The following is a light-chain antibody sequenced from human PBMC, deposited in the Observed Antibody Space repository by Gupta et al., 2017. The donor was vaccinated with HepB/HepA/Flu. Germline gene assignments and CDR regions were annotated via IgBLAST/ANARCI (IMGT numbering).Light chain of an antibody. J-gene: IGKJ3*01. V-gene: IGKV2-30*01. CDR3: KQSKHCPFT. CDR2: KVS. CDR1: QSLVYRDGNTY. Sequence: DVVMTQSPLSLPVTLGQPASISCRTSQSLVYRDGNTYLNWFQQRPGQSPRRLIYKVSNRDFGIPDSFSGSGSGTDFTLKISRVEAEDVGVYYCKQSKHCPFTFGHGTKVDIK.